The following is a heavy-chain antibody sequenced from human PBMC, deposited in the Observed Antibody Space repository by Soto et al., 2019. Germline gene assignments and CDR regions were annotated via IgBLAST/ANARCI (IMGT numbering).Heavy chain of an antibody. CDR2: ISSSSSYI. CDR1: GFTFSSYS. Sequence: PGGSLRLSCAASGFTFSSYSMNWVRQALGKGLEWVSSISSSSSYIYYADSVKGRFTISRDNAKNSLYLQMNSLRAEDTAVYYCARDTSSSYARVFDYWGQGTLVTVSS. D-gene: IGHD6-13*01. J-gene: IGHJ4*02. V-gene: IGHV3-21*01. CDR3: ARDTSSSYARVFDY.